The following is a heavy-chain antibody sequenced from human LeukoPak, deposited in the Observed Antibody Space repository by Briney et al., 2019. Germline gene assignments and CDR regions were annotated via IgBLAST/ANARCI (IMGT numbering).Heavy chain of an antibody. CDR3: TTDLPSLGAGEFDY. CDR2: IRSKAGGGTT. J-gene: IGHJ4*02. D-gene: IGHD3-10*01. Sequence: PGGSLRLSCAASGFTFNNAWLNWVRHAPGKGREGVGLIRSKAGGGTTNYAAPVKGRFTISRDDSKNTLYLQMNSLKTEDTAVYYCTTDLPSLGAGEFDYWGQGTLVTVSS. CDR1: GFTFNNAW. V-gene: IGHV3-15*01.